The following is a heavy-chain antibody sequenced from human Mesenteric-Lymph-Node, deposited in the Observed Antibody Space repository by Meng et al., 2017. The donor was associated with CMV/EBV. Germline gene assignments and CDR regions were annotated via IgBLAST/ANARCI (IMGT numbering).Heavy chain of an antibody. Sequence: GESLKISCAASGFTFSSYSMNWVRQAPGKGLEWVSYISSSSSTIYYADSVKGRFTISRENAKNSLYLQMNSLRDGDTAVYYCTRGGDGYPAGYWGQGTLVTVSS. J-gene: IGHJ4*02. V-gene: IGHV3-48*02. D-gene: IGHD5-24*01. CDR2: ISSSSSTI. CDR1: GFTFSSYS. CDR3: TRGGDGYPAGY.